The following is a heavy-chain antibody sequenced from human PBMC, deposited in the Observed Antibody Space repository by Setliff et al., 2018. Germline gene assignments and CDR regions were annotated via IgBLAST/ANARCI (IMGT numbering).Heavy chain of an antibody. CDR1: GFSFSTYS. CDR2: IYGGGGNGGRNT. D-gene: IGHD1-20*01. J-gene: IGHJ5*01. CDR3: AKDRVPDGIWDFDS. V-gene: IGHV3-23*03. Sequence: GGSLRLSCVGSGFSFSTYSMAWVRQAPGKGLQWVSGIYGGGGNGGRNTFYADSVKGRFTISRDNSENTLYLQMNSLRAEDTALYHCAKDRVPDGIWDFDSWGQGTLVTVSS.